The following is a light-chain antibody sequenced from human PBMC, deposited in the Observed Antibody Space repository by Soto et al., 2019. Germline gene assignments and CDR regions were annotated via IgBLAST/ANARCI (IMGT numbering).Light chain of an antibody. CDR3: QKYNSAPFT. CDR2: GAS. J-gene: IGKJ5*01. V-gene: IGKV3-15*01. CDR1: QSISDT. Sequence: EIVMTQSPATLSVSPGGRATLSCRASQSISDTLAWYQQKPGQAPRLLIHGASTRATGIPARFSGSGSGTEFTLTISSLQPEDVATYYCQKYNSAPFTFGQGTRLEIK.